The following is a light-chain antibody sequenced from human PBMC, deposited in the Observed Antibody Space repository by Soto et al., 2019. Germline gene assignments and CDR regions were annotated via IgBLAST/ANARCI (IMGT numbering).Light chain of an antibody. CDR2: AAS. CDR1: QSISSY. V-gene: IGKV1-39*01. CDR3: QQSFSSPPT. J-gene: IGKJ2*01. Sequence: DIQMTQSPSSLSASVGDTVTITCRASQSISSYLSWYHQKPGKAPNLLIYAASTLQTGVPLRFSASGSGTDFTLTISSLQPEDSATYYCQQSFSSPPTFGRGTKLEI.